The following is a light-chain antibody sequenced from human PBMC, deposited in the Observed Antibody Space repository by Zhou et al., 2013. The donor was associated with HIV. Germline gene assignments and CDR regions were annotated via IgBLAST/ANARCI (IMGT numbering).Light chain of an antibody. J-gene: IGKJ2*01. CDR1: QSIGTW. CDR3: QQYNGYPYT. Sequence: DIQMTQSPSTLSASVGDRVTITCRASQSIGTWLAWYQQKPGKAPKLLIYKASSLESGVPSRFNGSRSGTEFTLTISSLQPDDFATYYCQQYNGYPYTFGQGTKAGDQT. V-gene: IGKV1-5*03. CDR2: KAS.